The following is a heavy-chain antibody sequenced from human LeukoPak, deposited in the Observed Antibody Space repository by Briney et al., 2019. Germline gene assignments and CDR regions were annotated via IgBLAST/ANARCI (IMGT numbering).Heavy chain of an antibody. V-gene: IGHV4-59*12. CDR1: GGSISSYY. D-gene: IGHD3-22*01. CDR2: IYYSGST. J-gene: IGHJ4*02. Sequence: SETLSLTCTVSGGSISSYYWSWIRQPPGKGLEWIGYIYYSGSTNYNPSLKSRVTISVDTSKDQFSLKLSSVTAADTAVYYCARVDSSGSFDYWGQGTLVTVSS. CDR3: ARVDSSGSFDY.